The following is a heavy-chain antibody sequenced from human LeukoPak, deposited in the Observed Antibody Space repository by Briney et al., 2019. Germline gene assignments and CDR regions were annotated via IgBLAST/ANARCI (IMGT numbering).Heavy chain of an antibody. CDR1: GYSFTSYW. CDR2: IYPGDSDT. J-gene: IGHJ4*02. Sequence: GESLKISCKGSGYSFTSYWIGWVRQMPGKGLEWMGIIYPGDSDTRYSPSFQGQVTISADKSISTAYLQWSSLKASDTAMYYCARLLGGLGYYDSSGYPIAYFDYWGQGTLVTVSS. CDR3: ARLLGGLGYYDSSGYPIAYFDY. D-gene: IGHD3-22*01. V-gene: IGHV5-51*01.